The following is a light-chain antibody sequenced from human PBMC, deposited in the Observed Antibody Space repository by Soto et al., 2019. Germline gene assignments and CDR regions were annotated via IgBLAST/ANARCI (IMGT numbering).Light chain of an antibody. V-gene: IGKV1-5*03. CDR3: QQYDNLPPIT. CDR1: QSISSW. Sequence: DIQMTQSPSTLSASGGDRVTITCRASQSISSWLAWYQQKPGKAPKLLIYKASSLESEVPSRFSGSGSGTDFTLTISSLQPDDFATYYCQQYDNLPPITFGQGTRLEN. CDR2: KAS. J-gene: IGKJ5*01.